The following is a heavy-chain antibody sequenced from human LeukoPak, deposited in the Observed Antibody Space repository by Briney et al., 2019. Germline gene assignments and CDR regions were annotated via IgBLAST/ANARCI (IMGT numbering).Heavy chain of an antibody. CDR1: GFTVSSNY. Sequence: GGSLRLSCAASGFTVSSNYMSWVRQAPGKGLEWVSVIYTGGFTNYADSVKGRFTISRDNSKNTLYLQMNSLRAEDTAVYYCAREGYGSGREYWGQGTLVTVSS. D-gene: IGHD3-10*01. CDR2: IYTGGFT. J-gene: IGHJ4*02. CDR3: AREGYGSGREY. V-gene: IGHV3-66*01.